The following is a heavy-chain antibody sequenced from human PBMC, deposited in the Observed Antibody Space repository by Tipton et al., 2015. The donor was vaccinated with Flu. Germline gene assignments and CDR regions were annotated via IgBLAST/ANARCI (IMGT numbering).Heavy chain of an antibody. V-gene: IGHV3-23*01. CDR3: AKVIPELEAGLDQ. CDR2: LSGGGGTT. Sequence: SLRLSCAASGFTFSRYAMSWVRQAPGKGLEWVASLSGGGGTTFFADSVKGRFTISRDFSKNTLYLQMNSLRADDTAVYYCAKVIPELEAGLDQWGQGTLVTVSS. D-gene: IGHD1-7*01. J-gene: IGHJ4*02. CDR1: GFTFSRYA.